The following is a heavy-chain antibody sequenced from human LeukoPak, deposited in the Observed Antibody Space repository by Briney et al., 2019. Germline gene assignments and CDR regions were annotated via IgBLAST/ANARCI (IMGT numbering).Heavy chain of an antibody. CDR1: GGTFSSYA. Sequence: SVKVSCKASGGTFSSYAISWVRQAPGQGLEWMGRIIPIFGTANYAQKFQGRVTITTDESTSTAYMELSSLRSEDTAVYYCARGPAYGDYYYYFDYWGQGTLVTVSS. CDR2: IIPIFGTA. V-gene: IGHV1-69*05. D-gene: IGHD4-17*01. CDR3: ARGPAYGDYYYYFDY. J-gene: IGHJ4*02.